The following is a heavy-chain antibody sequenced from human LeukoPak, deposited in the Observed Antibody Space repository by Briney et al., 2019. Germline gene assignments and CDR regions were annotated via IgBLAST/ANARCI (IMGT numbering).Heavy chain of an antibody. Sequence: GGSLRLSCAASGFTFTDFWMTWVRQAPGKGLEWVANIKEDSRATFYGASVKGRFTISRDNSKSSLYLQMNSLRVEDTAVYYRATTAATAGGPYWGQGTLVTVSS. J-gene: IGHJ4*02. D-gene: IGHD6-13*01. V-gene: IGHV3-7*01. CDR1: GFTFTDFW. CDR3: ATTAATAGGPY. CDR2: IKEDSRAT.